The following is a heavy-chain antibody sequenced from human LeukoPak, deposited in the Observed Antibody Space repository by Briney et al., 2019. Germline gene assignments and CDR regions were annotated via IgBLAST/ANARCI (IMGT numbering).Heavy chain of an antibody. Sequence: SETLSLTCAVYGGSFSGYYWSWIRQPAGKGLEWIGRIYTSESTNYNPSLKSRVTMSVDTSKNQFSLKLSSVTAADTAVYYCAREFHYSTSWSNSFDYWGQGTLVTVSS. D-gene: IGHD6-13*01. CDR2: IYTSEST. V-gene: IGHV4-4*07. CDR1: GGSFSGYY. J-gene: IGHJ4*02. CDR3: AREFHYSTSWSNSFDY.